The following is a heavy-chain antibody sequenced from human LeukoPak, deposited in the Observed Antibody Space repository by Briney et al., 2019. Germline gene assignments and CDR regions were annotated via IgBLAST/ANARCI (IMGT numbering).Heavy chain of an antibody. D-gene: IGHD1-26*01. V-gene: IGHV3-30*02. CDR1: GFSFSSYA. J-gene: IGHJ4*02. CDR3: AKDRPSGSYYGGPDY. CDR2: ISSDGSEK. Sequence: GGSLRLSCAASGFSFSSYAIHWVRQAPGKGLEWLSFISSDGSEKYYADSVKGRFTISRDNSKNTLYLQMNSLRAEDTAVYYCAKDRPSGSYYGGPDYWGQGTLVTVSS.